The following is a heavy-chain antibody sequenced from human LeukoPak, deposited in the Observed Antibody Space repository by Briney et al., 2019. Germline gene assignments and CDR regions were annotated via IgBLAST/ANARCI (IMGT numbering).Heavy chain of an antibody. CDR1: EFTLSSYA. J-gene: IGHJ4*02. CDR2: ISSNGGST. D-gene: IGHD3-10*01. CDR3: VKDRHFYYGSGSLLEY. V-gene: IGHV3-64D*06. Sequence: GGSLRLSCSASEFTLSSYAMHWVRQAPGKGLEYVSVISSNGGSTNYADSVKGRFTISRDNSKNTLYLQMSSLRAEDTAVYYCVKDRHFYYGSGSLLEYWGQGTLVTVSS.